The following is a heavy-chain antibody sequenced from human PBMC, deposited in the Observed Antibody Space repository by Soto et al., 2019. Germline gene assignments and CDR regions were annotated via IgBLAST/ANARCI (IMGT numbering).Heavy chain of an antibody. CDR3: ARALFESYYYGSGTQPTAFDI. CDR1: GYTFTSYY. V-gene: IGHV1-46*03. CDR2: INPSGGST. Sequence: GASVKVSCKASGYTFTSYYMHWVRQAPGQGLEWMGIINPSGGSTSYAQKFQGRVTMTRDTSTSTVYMELSSLRSEDTAVYYCARALFESYYYGSGTQPTAFDIWGQGTMVTVSS. D-gene: IGHD3-10*01. J-gene: IGHJ3*02.